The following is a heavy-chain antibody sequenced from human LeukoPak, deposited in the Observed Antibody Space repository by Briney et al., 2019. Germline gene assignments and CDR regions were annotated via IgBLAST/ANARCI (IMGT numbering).Heavy chain of an antibody. V-gene: IGHV4-59*01. CDR3: AREGRYSSLYGMDV. CDR2: IYYSGST. J-gene: IGHJ6*02. Sequence: KPSETLSLTCTVSGRSISSYYSSWIRHPPGKGMEWVGYIYYSGSTNYNPSLKSRVTISVDTSKNQFSLKLSSVTAADTAVYYCAREGRYSSLYGMDVWGQGTTVTVSS. D-gene: IGHD6-19*01. CDR1: GRSISSYY.